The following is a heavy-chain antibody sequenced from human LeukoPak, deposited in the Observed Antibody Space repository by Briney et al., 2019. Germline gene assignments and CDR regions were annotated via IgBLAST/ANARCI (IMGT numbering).Heavy chain of an antibody. CDR2: IRSKAYGGTT. Sequence: GGSLRLSCTASGFTFGDYAMSWFRQAPGKGLEWVGFIRSKAYGGTTEYAASVKGRFTIPRDDSKGIAYLQMNSLKTEDTAVYYCTRDRDSSGWYYYYYGMDVWGQGTTVTVSS. J-gene: IGHJ6*02. CDR1: GFTFGDYA. V-gene: IGHV3-49*03. CDR3: TRDRDSSGWYYYYYGMDV. D-gene: IGHD3-22*01.